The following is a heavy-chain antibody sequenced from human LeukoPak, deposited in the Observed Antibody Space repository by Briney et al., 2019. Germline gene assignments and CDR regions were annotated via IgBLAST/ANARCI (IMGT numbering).Heavy chain of an antibody. CDR1: GYSISSGYY. J-gene: IGHJ4*02. Sequence: SETLSLTCGVSGYSISSGYYWGWIRQPPGKGLEWIGNIYHNGGTYYNPSLKRRVTISVDTSKNQFSLKVTSVTAADTAVYYCARDRSLGYSSGSYDYWGQGTLVTVSS. CDR3: ARDRSLGYSSGSYDY. D-gene: IGHD3-10*01. CDR2: IYHNGGT. V-gene: IGHV4-38-2*02.